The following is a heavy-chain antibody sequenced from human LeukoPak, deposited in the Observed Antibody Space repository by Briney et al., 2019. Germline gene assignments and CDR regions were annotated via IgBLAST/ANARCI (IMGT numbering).Heavy chain of an antibody. CDR2: IYYSGST. J-gene: IGHJ3*02. CDR1: GGSITSGGYY. CDR3: ARVLCSGGTCLDAFDI. V-gene: IGHV4-31*03. Sequence: SETLSLTCTVSGGSITSGGYYWSWIRQQPGKGLEWIGYIYYSGSTYYNPSLKSRVIISGDTSKNHFSLKLSSVSAADTAVYYCARVLCSGGTCLDAFDIWGQGTMVTVSS. D-gene: IGHD2-15*01.